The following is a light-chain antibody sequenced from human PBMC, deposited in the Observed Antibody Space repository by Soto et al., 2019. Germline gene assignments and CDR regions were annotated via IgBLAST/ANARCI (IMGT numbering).Light chain of an antibody. V-gene: IGLV1-40*01. CDR3: QSYDSSLSGYV. J-gene: IGLJ1*01. CDR1: SSNIGAGYE. Sequence: QAVVTQPPSVSEAPGQRVTISCTGSSSNIGAGYEAHLYQQVPGTAPKLLIYENNNRPSGVPDRFSGSKSGTSASLAITGLQAEDEAEYYCQSYDSSLSGYVFGTGTKLTVL. CDR2: ENN.